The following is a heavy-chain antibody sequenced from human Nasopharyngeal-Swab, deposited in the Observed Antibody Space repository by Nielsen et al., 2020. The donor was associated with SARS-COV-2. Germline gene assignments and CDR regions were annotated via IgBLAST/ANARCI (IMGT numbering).Heavy chain of an antibody. CDR3: ARRAYCSGGSCYSPYYYYMDV. D-gene: IGHD2-15*01. CDR1: GYSFTSYW. J-gene: IGHJ6*03. V-gene: IGHV5-10-1*01. Sequence: GESLKISCKGSGYSFTSYWISWVRLMPGKGLEWMGKIDPSDSYTNYSPSFQGHVTISADKSISTAYLQWSSLKASDTAMYYCARRAYCSGGSCYSPYYYYMDVWGKGTTVTVSS. CDR2: IDPSDSYT.